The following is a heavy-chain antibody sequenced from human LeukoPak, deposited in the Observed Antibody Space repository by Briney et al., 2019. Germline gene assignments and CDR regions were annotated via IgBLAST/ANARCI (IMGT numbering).Heavy chain of an antibody. V-gene: IGHV3-33*06. CDR1: GFPFSHYG. Sequence: GGSLRLSCATSGFPFSHYGMHWPRQAPGKGLEWVAVIWSDGTNTYYGDPVKGRFTISRDNFQRTVYLQMNSLGAEDTAVYYCAKDAQRGFDYSNSLDKWGQGTLVTVSS. D-gene: IGHD4-11*01. CDR3: AKDAQRGFDYSNSLDK. CDR2: IWSDGTNT. J-gene: IGHJ4*02.